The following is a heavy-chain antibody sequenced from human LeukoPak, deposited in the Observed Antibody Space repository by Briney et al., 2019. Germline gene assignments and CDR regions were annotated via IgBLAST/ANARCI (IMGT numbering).Heavy chain of an antibody. D-gene: IGHD5-18*01. Sequence: SVKISCKASVGTFSSDAISWVRQAPGEGLEWMGRIITLFGTANYAQKFQGRVTITTDESTSTAYMELSSLRSEDTAVYYCARAVSVGDTAIVLWGQGTLVTVSS. V-gene: IGHV1-69*05. CDR1: VGTFSSDA. CDR3: ARAVSVGDTAIVL. J-gene: IGHJ4*02. CDR2: IITLFGTA.